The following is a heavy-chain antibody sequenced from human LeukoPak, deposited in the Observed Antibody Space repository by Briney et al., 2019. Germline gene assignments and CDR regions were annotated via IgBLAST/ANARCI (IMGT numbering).Heavy chain of an antibody. Sequence: GGSLRLSCAASGFTFSSYWMSWVRQAPGKGLEWVANIKQDGSEKYYVDSVKGRFTISRDNAKNSLYLQMNSLRAEDTAVYYCARDRRPNDYGDHPLDYWGQGTLVTVSS. J-gene: IGHJ4*02. D-gene: IGHD4-17*01. CDR2: IKQDGSEK. V-gene: IGHV3-7*01. CDR1: GFTFSSYW. CDR3: ARDRRPNDYGDHPLDY.